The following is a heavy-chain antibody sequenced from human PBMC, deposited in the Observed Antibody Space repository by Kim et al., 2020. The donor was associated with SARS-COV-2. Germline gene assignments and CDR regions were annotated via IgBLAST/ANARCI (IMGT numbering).Heavy chain of an antibody. D-gene: IGHD1-1*01. V-gene: IGHV3-23*01. CDR3: AKTGLFLSDATFDS. CDR2: LSGSGGNT. Sequence: GGSLRLSCTASGFTFSSYAMSWVRQAPGKVLEWVSALSGSGGNTYYADSVKGLLTISRDNSKNALYLQMNSLRGDDTAVYYCAKTGLFLSDATFDSWGQGPRVTVSS. J-gene: IGHJ4*02. CDR1: GFTFSSYA.